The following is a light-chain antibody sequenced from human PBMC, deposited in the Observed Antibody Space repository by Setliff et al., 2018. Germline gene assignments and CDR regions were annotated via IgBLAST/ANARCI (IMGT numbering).Light chain of an antibody. CDR2: GNT. Sequence: QSVLTQPPSVSGAPGQRVTISCTGSSSNIGAGYEVHWYQQLPGTAPKLLIYGNTNRPSGVPDRFSGSKSGTSPSLAITGLQAEDEADYYCQSYDSSLSGVVFGAGTKVTVL. CDR1: SSNIGAGYE. V-gene: IGLV1-40*01. J-gene: IGLJ2*01. CDR3: QSYDSSLSGVV.